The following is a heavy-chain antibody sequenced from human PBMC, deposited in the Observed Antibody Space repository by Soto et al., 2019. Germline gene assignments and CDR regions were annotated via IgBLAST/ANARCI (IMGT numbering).Heavy chain of an antibody. CDR3: AREEGAAFYYDGMDV. CDR1: GFTFSSYW. J-gene: IGHJ6*02. CDR2: INSDGRST. V-gene: IGHV3-74*01. Sequence: EVQLVESGGGLVQPGGSLRLSCAASGFTFSSYWMHWVRQAPGKGLVWVSRINSDGRSTSYADSVKGRFTISRDNAKNTLYLHMNSLSAEDTAVYYCAREEGAAFYYDGMDVWGQGTTVTVSS.